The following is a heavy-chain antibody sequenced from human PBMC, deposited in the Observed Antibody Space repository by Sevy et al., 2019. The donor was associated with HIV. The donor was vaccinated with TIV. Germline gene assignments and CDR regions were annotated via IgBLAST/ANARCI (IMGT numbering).Heavy chain of an antibody. CDR1: GYSFANNW. CDR2: IYPGDSET. D-gene: IGHD6-25*01. V-gene: IGHV5-51*01. CDR3: ARLPVAAAGLYYFDF. J-gene: IGHJ4*02. Sequence: GESLKISCKGSGYSFANNWIGWVRQMPGIGLEWMGIIYPGDSETTYSPSFQGRVTISVDKSITTAYLQWSSLKASDTAMYYCARLPVAAAGLYYFDFWGQGTLVTVSS.